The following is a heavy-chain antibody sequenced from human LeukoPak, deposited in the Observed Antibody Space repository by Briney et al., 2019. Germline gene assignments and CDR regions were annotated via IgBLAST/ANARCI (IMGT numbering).Heavy chain of an antibody. CDR1: GGSFSGYV. Sequence: SETLSLTCGVYGGSFSGYVWSWIRQPPGKGLQWIGEINRSGSTTYNPSLKSQVTISLDTSRNQFSLKLTSVTAADTAVYYCAKTPVVTLSAFDIWGQGTLVTVSS. CDR3: AKTPVVTLSAFDI. D-gene: IGHD3-22*01. V-gene: IGHV4-34*01. J-gene: IGHJ3*02. CDR2: INRSGST.